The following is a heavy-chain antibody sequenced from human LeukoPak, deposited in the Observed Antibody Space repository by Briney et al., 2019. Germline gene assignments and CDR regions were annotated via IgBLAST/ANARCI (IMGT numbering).Heavy chain of an antibody. D-gene: IGHD6-19*01. J-gene: IGHJ4*02. Sequence: SVKVSCKASGYTFTSYAMHWVRQAPGQRLEWMGGIIPIFGTANYAQKFQGRVTITADKSTSTAYMELSSLRSEDTAVYYCAMGVGAPEDLAVAADFDYWGQGTLVTVSS. CDR1: GYTFTSYA. CDR2: IIPIFGTA. V-gene: IGHV1-69*06. CDR3: AMGVGAPEDLAVAADFDY.